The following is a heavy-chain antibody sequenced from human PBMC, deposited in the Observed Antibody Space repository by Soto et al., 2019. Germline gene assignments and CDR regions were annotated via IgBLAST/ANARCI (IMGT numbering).Heavy chain of an antibody. V-gene: IGHV4-34*01. CDR2: IKDGGSA. Sequence: QVQLQQWGAGLLKPSETLSLTCAVYGGSFSGYSWTWIRQSPGNGLEWIGQIKDGGSANYNPSLMSRVTISVDTSNNEFFLVLSPVTAADTAVYYCARGLFSETHYSGGWYFFDYWGQGTLVTVSS. CDR1: GGSFSGYS. J-gene: IGHJ4*02. D-gene: IGHD1-26*01. CDR3: ARGLFSETHYSGGWYFFDY.